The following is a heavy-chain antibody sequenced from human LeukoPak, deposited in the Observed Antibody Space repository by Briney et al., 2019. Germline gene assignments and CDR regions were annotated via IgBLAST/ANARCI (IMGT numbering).Heavy chain of an antibody. CDR2: ISGVGGSR. D-gene: IGHD3-22*01. CDR3: ARDNYYDSSGYNAFDI. CDR1: GVTFSSYGFTFSSYG. Sequence: GGSLRLSCAASGVTFSSYGFTFSSYGMNWVRQAPGKGLEWVSGISGVGGSRYYADSVKGRFTISRDNSKNTLYLQMNSLRAEDTAVYYCARDNYYDSSGYNAFDIWGQGTMVTVSS. V-gene: IGHV3-23*01. J-gene: IGHJ3*02.